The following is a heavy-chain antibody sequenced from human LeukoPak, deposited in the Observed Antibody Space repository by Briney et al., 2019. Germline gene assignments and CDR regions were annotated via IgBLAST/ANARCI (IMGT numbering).Heavy chain of an antibody. CDR2: IGTSSGTI. V-gene: IGHV3-48*02. D-gene: IGHD4-23*01. CDR3: ARHDYGGNSGDC. J-gene: IGHJ4*02. CDR1: GLTFSTYS. Sequence: PGRSLRLSCAASGLTFSTYSMNWVRQAPGKGLECVSYIGTSSGTIYYTDSVKGRFTISRDNAKNSLYLQMNSLTDEDTAVYYCARHDYGGNSGDCWGQGTLVTVSS.